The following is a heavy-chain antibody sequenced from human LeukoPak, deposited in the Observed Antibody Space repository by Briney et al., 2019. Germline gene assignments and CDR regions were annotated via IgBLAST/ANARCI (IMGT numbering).Heavy chain of an antibody. V-gene: IGHV1-3*01. CDR2: INAGNGNT. D-gene: IGHD2-21*01. J-gene: IGHJ2*01. CDR3: ATRRVIADYWYFDL. Sequence: ASVKVSCKASGYTFTSYAMHWVRQAPGQRLEWMGWINAGNGNTKYSQKFQGRVTITRDTSASTAYMELSSLRSEDTAVYYCATRRVIADYWYFDLWGRGTLVTVSS. CDR1: GYTFTSYA.